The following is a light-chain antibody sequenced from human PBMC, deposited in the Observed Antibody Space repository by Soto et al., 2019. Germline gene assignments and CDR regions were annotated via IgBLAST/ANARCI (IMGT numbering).Light chain of an antibody. CDR2: EGS. Sequence: QSALTQPASVSGSPGQSITISCTGTSSDVGSYNLVSWYQQHPGKAPKLMIYEGSKRPSGFSNRFCGSKSGNTASLTISGLQAEDEADYYCCSYAGSSTSVVFGGGTKLTVL. J-gene: IGLJ2*01. CDR3: CSYAGSSTSVV. CDR1: SSDVGSYNL. V-gene: IGLV2-23*01.